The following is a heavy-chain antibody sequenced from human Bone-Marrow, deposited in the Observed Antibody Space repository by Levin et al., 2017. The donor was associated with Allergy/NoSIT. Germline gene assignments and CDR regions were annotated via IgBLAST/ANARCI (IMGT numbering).Heavy chain of an antibody. CDR1: GFTFENYA. CDR2: INGNSGNK. Sequence: GGSLRLSCAASGFTFENYAMHWVRQVPGKGLEWVSGINGNSGNKGYADSVKGRFTISRDNAKNSLYLQMESLRAEDTAFYYCAKDFPVVAQDRDVWGGRIGDWGQGTLVTVSS. V-gene: IGHV3-9*01. D-gene: IGHD2-15*01. J-gene: IGHJ4*03. CDR3: AKDFPVVAQDRDVWGGRIGD.